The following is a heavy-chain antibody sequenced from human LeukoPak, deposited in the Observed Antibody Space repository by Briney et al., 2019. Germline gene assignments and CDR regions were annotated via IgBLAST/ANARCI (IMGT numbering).Heavy chain of an antibody. CDR1: GGSFSDYY. J-gene: IGHJ1*01. V-gene: IGHV4-34*01. CDR2: INHSGST. D-gene: IGHD2-2*01. Sequence: SSETLSLTCAVYGGSFSDYYWSWIRQPPGKGLEWIGEINHSGSTNYNPSLKSRVIISVDTSKNQFSLILSSVTAADTAVYFCARESRYCSSTSCSGWYFQHWGQGTLVTVSS. CDR3: ARESRYCSSTSCSGWYFQH.